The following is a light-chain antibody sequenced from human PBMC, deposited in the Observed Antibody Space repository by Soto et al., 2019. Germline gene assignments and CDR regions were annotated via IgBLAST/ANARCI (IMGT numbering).Light chain of an antibody. Sequence: EIGMTQSPATLSVSPGERATLSCRASQSVSSNLAWYQQKPGQAPRLLIYAASSRATGIPDRFSGSGSGTDFTLTINRLEPEDFAVYYCQQYGSSITFGQGTRLEIK. V-gene: IGKV3-20*01. J-gene: IGKJ5*01. CDR3: QQYGSSIT. CDR1: QSVSSN. CDR2: AAS.